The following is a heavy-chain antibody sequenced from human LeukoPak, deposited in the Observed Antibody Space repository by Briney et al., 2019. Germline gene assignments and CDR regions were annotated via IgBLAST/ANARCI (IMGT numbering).Heavy chain of an antibody. D-gene: IGHD3-22*01. CDR1: GGSISNSNW. V-gene: IGHV4-4*02. CDR3: ARVRYYDSSGKDWYFDL. Sequence: SETLSLTCAVSGGSISNSNWWSWVRQTPGKGLEWIGEIYHSGGTNHNPSLKSRVTISVDKSRNQFSLQLSSVTAADTAVYYCARVRYYDSSGKDWYFDLWGRGTLVTVSS. CDR2: IYHSGGT. J-gene: IGHJ2*01.